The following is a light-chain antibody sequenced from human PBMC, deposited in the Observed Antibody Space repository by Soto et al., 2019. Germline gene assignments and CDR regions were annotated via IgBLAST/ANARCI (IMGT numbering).Light chain of an antibody. Sequence: QSVLTQPPSASGSPGQSVTISCTGTSSDVGAFDYVSWYQQHPGKAPKVMIYDVSKRPSGVPDRFSGSKSGNTASLTVSGLQAEDEADYYSCAYAGSYTRYVFGTGTKVTVL. V-gene: IGLV2-8*01. J-gene: IGLJ1*01. CDR1: SSDVGAFDY. CDR3: CAYAGSYTRYV. CDR2: DVS.